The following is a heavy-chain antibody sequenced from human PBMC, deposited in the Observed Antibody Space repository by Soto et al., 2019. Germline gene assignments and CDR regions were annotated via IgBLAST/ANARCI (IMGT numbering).Heavy chain of an antibody. V-gene: IGHV4-30-4*01. CDR3: ARRPWRKAFDI. CDR2: IYYIGST. J-gene: IGHJ3*02. CDR1: GGSISSGDNY. Sequence: QVQLRESGPGLVKPSQTLSLTCTVSGGSISSGDNYWSWIRQAPGKDLEWIGYIYYIGSTYYNPSLRSRVTISMDTSNNQFSLNLSSVGAADTAVYYCARRPWRKAFDIWGQGTAVIVSS.